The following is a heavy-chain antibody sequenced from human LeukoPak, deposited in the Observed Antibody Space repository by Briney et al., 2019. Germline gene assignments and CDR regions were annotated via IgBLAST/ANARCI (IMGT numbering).Heavy chain of an antibody. D-gene: IGHD3-10*01. J-gene: IGHJ4*02. Sequence: ASVTVSCKASGYSFTNYYVHWVRQAPGQGLEWMGVINPSGGATSYAQKFQGRVTMTRDPSTSALSMELSSLRSDDTAGYYCARLVYASGSNYFDYWGQGTLVTVPS. V-gene: IGHV1-46*01. CDR1: GYSFTNYY. CDR2: INPSGGAT. CDR3: ARLVYASGSNYFDY.